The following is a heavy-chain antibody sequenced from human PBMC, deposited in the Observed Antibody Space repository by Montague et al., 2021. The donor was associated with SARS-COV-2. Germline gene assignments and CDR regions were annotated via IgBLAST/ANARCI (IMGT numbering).Heavy chain of an antibody. Sequence: SETLSLTCAVYGGSFSGYYWSWIRQPPEKGLEWIGEINHSGSTNYNPSLKSRVTISVYTSKNQFSLKLSSVTAADTAVYYCARARQDVVVPTLGIGAYYYYYYMDVWGKGTTVTVSS. CDR2: INHSGST. D-gene: IGHD2-2*01. CDR1: GGSFSGYY. CDR3: ARARQDVVVPTLGIGAYYYYYYMDV. J-gene: IGHJ6*03. V-gene: IGHV4-34*01.